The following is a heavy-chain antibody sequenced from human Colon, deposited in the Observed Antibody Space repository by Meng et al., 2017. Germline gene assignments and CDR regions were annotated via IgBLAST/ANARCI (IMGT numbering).Heavy chain of an antibody. Sequence: QLQPQESGPGRVEASGTLSLTCAVAGGSISSYNWWSWVRQPPGKGLEWIGQIDLGGTPYYNPSLESRVIMSLDKSKNQLSLRLTSVAAADTAVYYCARHGGWDFDYWGQGALVTVSS. D-gene: IGHD6-19*01. V-gene: IGHV4-4*02. J-gene: IGHJ4*02. CDR1: GGSISSYNW. CDR3: ARHGGWDFDY. CDR2: IDLGGTP.